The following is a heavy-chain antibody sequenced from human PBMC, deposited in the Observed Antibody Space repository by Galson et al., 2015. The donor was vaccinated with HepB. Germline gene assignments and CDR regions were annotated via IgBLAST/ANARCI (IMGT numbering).Heavy chain of an antibody. Sequence: SLRLSCAASGFTFSSYSMNWVRQAPGKGLEWVSSISSSSSYIYYADSVKGRFTISRDNAKNSLYLQMNSLRAEDTAVYYCARGSRGEGYCIDVWGKGTTVTVSS. CDR3: ARGSRGEGYCIDV. D-gene: IGHD1-26*01. V-gene: IGHV3-21*01. CDR1: GFTFSSYS. J-gene: IGHJ6*03. CDR2: ISSSSSYI.